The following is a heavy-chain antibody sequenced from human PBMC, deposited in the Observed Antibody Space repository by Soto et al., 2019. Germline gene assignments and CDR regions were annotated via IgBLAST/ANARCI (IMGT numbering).Heavy chain of an antibody. CDR2: IKSKIDGGTT. CDR1: GFTFSNAW. CDR3: TTESDIALVDYYYYGMDV. Sequence: GGSLRLSCAASGFTFSNAWMNWVRQAPGKGLEWVGRIKSKIDGGTTDYAAPVKGRFTISRDDSKNTLFLQMNSLETEDTAVYYFTTESDIALVDYYYYGMDVWGQGTTVTVSS. D-gene: IGHD5-18*01. V-gene: IGHV3-15*07. J-gene: IGHJ6*02.